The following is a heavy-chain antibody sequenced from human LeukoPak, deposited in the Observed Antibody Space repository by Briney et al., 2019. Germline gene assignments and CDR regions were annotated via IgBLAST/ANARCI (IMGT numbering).Heavy chain of an antibody. V-gene: IGHV3-30*03. CDR3: ATLLGWQQLARGYFDY. CDR1: GFTFSSYG. CDR2: ISYDGSNK. D-gene: IGHD6-13*01. Sequence: PSGRSLRLSCAASGFTFSSYGMHWVRQAPGKGLEWVAVISYDGSNKYYADSVKDRFTISRDNSKNTLYLQMNSLRAEDTAVYYCATLLGWQQLARGYFDYWGQGTLVTVSS. J-gene: IGHJ4*02.